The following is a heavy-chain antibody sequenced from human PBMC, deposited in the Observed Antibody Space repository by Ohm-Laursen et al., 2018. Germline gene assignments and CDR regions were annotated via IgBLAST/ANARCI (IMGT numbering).Heavy chain of an antibody. CDR2: INPSGGST. V-gene: IGHV1-46*01. CDR1: GYTFTSYY. Sequence: GASVKVSCKASGYTFTSYYMHWVRQAPGQGLEWMGIINPSGGSTTYAQKFQGRVSMTRDTSTSTVYIELSSLTSEDTAVYYCARGRLIVLVPAGGMDVWGQGTTVTVSS. D-gene: IGHD2-2*01. J-gene: IGHJ6*02. CDR3: ARGRLIVLVPAGGMDV.